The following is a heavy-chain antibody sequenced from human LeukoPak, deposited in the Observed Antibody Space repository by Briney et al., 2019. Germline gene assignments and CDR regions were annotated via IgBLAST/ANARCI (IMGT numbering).Heavy chain of an antibody. Sequence: PGRSLRLSCAASGFTFSSYGMHWVRKAPGKGLEGVAVIWYDGSNKYYADSVKGRFTISRDNSKNTLYLQMNSLRAEYTAVYYCAIDHHYYDSSGYYYYWGQGTLVTVSS. V-gene: IGHV3-33*01. CDR3: AIDHHYYDSSGYYYY. CDR1: GFTFSSYG. D-gene: IGHD3-22*01. CDR2: IWYDGSNK. J-gene: IGHJ4*02.